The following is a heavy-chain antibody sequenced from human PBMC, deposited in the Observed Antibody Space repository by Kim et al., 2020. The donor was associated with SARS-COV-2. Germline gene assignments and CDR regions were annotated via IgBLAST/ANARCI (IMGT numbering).Heavy chain of an antibody. CDR2: IYYTRTA. CDR1: GDSINTGSSY. Sequence: SETLSLTCTVSGDSINTGSSYWGWIRQPPGRGLEWIGNIYYTRTAYYNASLTGRVTISIDTSKNQFSLEMKSVTAADTAVYYCGRHVATGTGRGPLDCWGQGTLITVSS. CDR3: GRHVATGTGRGPLDC. V-gene: IGHV4-39*01. J-gene: IGHJ4*02. D-gene: IGHD1-26*01.